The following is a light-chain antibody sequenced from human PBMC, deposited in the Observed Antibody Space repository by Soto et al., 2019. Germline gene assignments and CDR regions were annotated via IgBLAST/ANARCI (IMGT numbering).Light chain of an antibody. CDR1: SSDVGGYNY. J-gene: IGLJ2*01. CDR2: DVS. V-gene: IGLV2-14*01. Sequence: QSVLTQPASVSGSPGQSITISCTGTSSDVGGYNYVSWYQQHPGKAPKLMIYDVSNRPSGVSNRFSGSKSGNTASLTISGLQAEDEADYYSSSYTSSSTLGVFGGGTKVTVL. CDR3: SSYTSSSTLGV.